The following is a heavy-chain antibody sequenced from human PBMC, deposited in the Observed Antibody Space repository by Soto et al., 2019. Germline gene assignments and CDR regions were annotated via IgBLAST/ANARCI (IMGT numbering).Heavy chain of an antibody. V-gene: IGHV3-30-3*01. J-gene: IGHJ4*02. CDR2: ISRDGSSK. CDR1: GFTFSRYA. D-gene: IGHD2-8*01. Sequence: GGALRLSCAASGFTFSRYAMHWVRQAPGEGLEWVAVISRDGSSKYYGDSVKGRFTVSRDNSNNTLYLSMTSLRPDDTAVFYCARSRNGAVPDSINFWGQGTVVTVSS. CDR3: ARSRNGAVPDSINF.